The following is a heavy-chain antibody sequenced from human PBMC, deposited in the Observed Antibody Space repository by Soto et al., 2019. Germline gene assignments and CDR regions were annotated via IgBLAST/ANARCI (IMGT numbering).Heavy chain of an antibody. J-gene: IGHJ4*02. CDR3: ARDSTRHYCSGTSCYAPFDY. CDR1: GFTFSSYS. Sequence: GESLKISCAASGFTFSSYSMNWVRQAPGKGLEWDSSISSSSSYIYYADSEKGRFTITRDNAKNSLYQQMNSQRAKDTAEYYCARDSTRHYCSGTSCYAPFDYWGQGTLVTVSS. CDR2: ISSSSSYI. V-gene: IGHV3-21*01. D-gene: IGHD2-2*01.